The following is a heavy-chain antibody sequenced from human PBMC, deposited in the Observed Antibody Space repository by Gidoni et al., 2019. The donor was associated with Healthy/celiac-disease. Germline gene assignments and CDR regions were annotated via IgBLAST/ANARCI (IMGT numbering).Heavy chain of an antibody. CDR1: GFPFSSYA. V-gene: IGHV3-23*01. D-gene: IGHD5-18*01. CDR3: AKDRSGYSYGYVDY. J-gene: IGHJ4*02. Sequence: EVQLLESGEGLVQTRGYLRLSVAASGFPFSSYAMSWVRPAPGKGLEWVSAISGSGGSTYYADSVKGRFTISRDNSKNTLYLQMNSLRAEDTAVYYCAKDRSGYSYGYVDYWGQGTLVTVSS. CDR2: ISGSGGST.